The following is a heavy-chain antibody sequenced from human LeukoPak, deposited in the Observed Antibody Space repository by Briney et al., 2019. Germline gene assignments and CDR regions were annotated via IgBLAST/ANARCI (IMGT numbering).Heavy chain of an antibody. V-gene: IGHV4-34*01. CDR3: ARGSDSSGWGYWYFDL. CDR1: GGSFSGYY. J-gene: IGHJ2*01. CDR2: INHSGST. Sequence: SETLSLTCAVHGGSFSGYYWSWIRQPPGKGLEWIGEINHSGSTNYNPSLKSRVTISVDTSKNQFSLKLSSVTAADTAVYYCARGSDSSGWGYWYFDLWGRGTLVTVSS. D-gene: IGHD6-19*01.